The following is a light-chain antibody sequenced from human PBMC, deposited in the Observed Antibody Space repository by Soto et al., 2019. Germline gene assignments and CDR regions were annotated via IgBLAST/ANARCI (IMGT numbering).Light chain of an antibody. CDR2: AAA. V-gene: IGKV1-39*01. CDR1: QSISRD. CDR3: QRSYSTLWT. Sequence: DIQMTQSPSSLSASVGDRVTITCRASQSISRDLNWYQQKPGKAPKLLIYAAASLQSGVPSRFSGSGSGTDFTLSISSLQPEDFATYYCQRSYSTLWTFGQGTKVELK. J-gene: IGKJ1*01.